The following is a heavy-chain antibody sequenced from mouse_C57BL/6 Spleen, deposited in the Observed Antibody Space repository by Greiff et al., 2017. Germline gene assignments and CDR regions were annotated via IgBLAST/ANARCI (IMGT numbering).Heavy chain of an antibody. CDR1: GYTFTSYW. D-gene: IGHD1-1*01. J-gene: IGHJ2*01. CDR3: ARGLRNFDY. Sequence: QVQLKQPGAELVMPGASVKLSCKASGYTFTSYWMHRVKQRPGQGLEWIGEIDPSDSYTNYNQKFKGKSTLTVDKSSSTAYMQLSSLTSEDSAVYYCARGLRNFDYWGQGTTLTVSS. V-gene: IGHV1-69*01. CDR2: IDPSDSYT.